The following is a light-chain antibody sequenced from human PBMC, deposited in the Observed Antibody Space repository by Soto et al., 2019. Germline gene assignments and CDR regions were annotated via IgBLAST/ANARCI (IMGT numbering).Light chain of an antibody. CDR2: WAS. J-gene: IGKJ2*01. V-gene: IGKV4-1*01. CDR1: QSVLYNSNNNNY. Sequence: DIVMTQSPDSLAVSLGERSTINGKSSQSVLYNSNNNNYLAWYQQRPGQPPKLLIYWASTRESGVPDRFSGSGSGTDFTLTITSLQAEDVAVYYCQQYESTPPTFGQGTKLEIK. CDR3: QQYESTPPT.